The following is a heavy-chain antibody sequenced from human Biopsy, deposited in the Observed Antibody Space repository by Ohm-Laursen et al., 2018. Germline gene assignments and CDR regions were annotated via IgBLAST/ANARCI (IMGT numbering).Heavy chain of an antibody. J-gene: IGHJ6*02. V-gene: IGHV3-33*01. D-gene: IGHD3-10*01. CDR3: ARDGYYGSESYYSHYNMDV. CDR2: IWYDGSNK. Sequence: SLRLSCSASGFTFSSYGIHWVRQAPGKGLEWVAVIWYDGSNKYSAGSVKGRFSISRDNSKNTVYLQMNSLRAADTAVYYCARDGYYGSESYYSHYNMDVWGQGTTVSVSS. CDR1: GFTFSSYG.